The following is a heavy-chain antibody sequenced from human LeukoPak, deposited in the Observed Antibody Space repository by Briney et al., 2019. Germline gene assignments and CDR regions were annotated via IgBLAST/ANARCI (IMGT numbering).Heavy chain of an antibody. CDR1: RFTFSSYA. CDR3: AKDDEWLLLFDY. V-gene: IGHV3-30*04. CDR2: ISYDGSNK. J-gene: IGHJ4*02. Sequence: PRGSLRLSCAASRFTFSSYAIHWVRHAPGKGLEWVAVISYDGSNKYYADSVKGRFTISRENSKNTLYLQMNSLRAEDTAVYYCAKDDEWLLLFDYWGQGTLVTVSS. D-gene: IGHD3-22*01.